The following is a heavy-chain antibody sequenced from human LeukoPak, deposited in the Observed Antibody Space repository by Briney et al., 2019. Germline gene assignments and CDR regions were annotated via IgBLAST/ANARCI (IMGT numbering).Heavy chain of an antibody. CDR3: VRVPSGGPFDY. Sequence: GASVTVSFTASGYSFTSYGISWVRQAPGQGLEWMGWISAYNGNTNYAQRLQGRVTMTTDTSTSTAYMELRSLTSDDTAIYYCVRVPSGGPFDYWGQGTLVTVSS. CDR2: ISAYNGNT. D-gene: IGHD2-15*01. V-gene: IGHV1-18*01. CDR1: GYSFTSYG. J-gene: IGHJ4*02.